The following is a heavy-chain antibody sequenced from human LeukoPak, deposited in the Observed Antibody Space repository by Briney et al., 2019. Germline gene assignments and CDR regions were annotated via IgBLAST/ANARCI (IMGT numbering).Heavy chain of an antibody. CDR2: ISYDGRKM. CDR3: TRDYYDSSGYYYLPDD. D-gene: IGHD3-22*01. CDR1: GFTFSDYG. Sequence: GGSLTLSCVASGFTFSDYGIHWVRQAPGKGLEWVAVISYDGRKMKYADSVKGRFTISRDNSKDTLSLHMNTLRTEDTAVYYCTRDYYDSSGYYYLPDDWGQGTLVTVAS. J-gene: IGHJ4*02. V-gene: IGHV3-30*03.